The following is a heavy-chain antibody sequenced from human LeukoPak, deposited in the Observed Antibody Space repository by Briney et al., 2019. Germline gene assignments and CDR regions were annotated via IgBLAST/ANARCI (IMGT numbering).Heavy chain of an antibody. Sequence: ASVKVSCKASGYTFTSYDINWVRQATGQGLEWMGWMNPNSGKTGYAQKFQGRVTMTRNTSISTAYMELCSLRSEDTAVYYCARGHIVVIPAAIESWFDPWGQGTLVTVSS. CDR1: GYTFTSYD. J-gene: IGHJ5*02. V-gene: IGHV1-8*01. CDR2: MNPNSGKT. CDR3: ARGHIVVIPAAIESWFDP. D-gene: IGHD2-2*02.